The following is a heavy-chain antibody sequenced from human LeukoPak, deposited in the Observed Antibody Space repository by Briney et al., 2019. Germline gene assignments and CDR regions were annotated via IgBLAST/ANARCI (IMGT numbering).Heavy chain of an antibody. CDR3: ARVRGIAARLLDY. V-gene: IGHV1-2*02. CDR1: GYTFTGYY. D-gene: IGHD6-6*01. J-gene: IGHJ4*02. CDR2: INPNSGGT. Sequence: ASVKVSCKASGYTFTGYYMHWVRQAPGQGLEWMGWINPNSGGTNYAQKFQGRVTITRDTSISTAYMELSRLRSDDTAVYYCARVRGIAARLLDYWGQGTLVTVSS.